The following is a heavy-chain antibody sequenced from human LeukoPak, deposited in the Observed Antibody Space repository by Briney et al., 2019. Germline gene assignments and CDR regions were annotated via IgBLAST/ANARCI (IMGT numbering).Heavy chain of an antibody. D-gene: IGHD1-7*01. CDR2: IKQDGSEK. V-gene: IGHV3-7*01. Sequence: PGGSLRLSCAASGFTLSSHWMSWVRQAPGKGLGWVAHIKQDGSEKYYVDSVKGRFTISRDNAKNSMYLQMNSLRAEDTAVYYCARWEIRGTAHQLDYWGQGTLVTVSS. CDR1: GFTLSSHW. J-gene: IGHJ4*02. CDR3: ARWEIRGTAHQLDY.